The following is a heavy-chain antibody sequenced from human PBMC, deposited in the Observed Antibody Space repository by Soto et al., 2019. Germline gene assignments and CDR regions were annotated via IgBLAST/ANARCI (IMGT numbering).Heavy chain of an antibody. D-gene: IGHD3-22*01. CDR2: INQDGTEA. J-gene: IGHJ3*01. CDR3: ARGDFYDSSGSFADAFDV. CDR1: GFTFNTYW. V-gene: IGHV3-7*05. Sequence: EVQLVESGGGLAQPGGSLRLSCAASGFTFNTYWMSWVRQAPGRGLEWVANINQDGTEAYYVDSVKGRFTLSRDNAKNSRHLQMNSLRAEDTAVYYCARGDFYDSSGSFADAFDVWGQGTMVTVSS.